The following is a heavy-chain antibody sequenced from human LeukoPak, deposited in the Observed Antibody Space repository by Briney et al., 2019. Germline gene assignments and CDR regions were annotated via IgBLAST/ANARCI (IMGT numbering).Heavy chain of an antibody. V-gene: IGHV4-39*07. J-gene: IGHJ3*02. Sequence: PSETLSLTCTVSGDSISRSSHYWGWIRQPPGKGLEWIGSIYYSGSTYYNPSLKSRVTISIDTSKKQFSLKLTSVTAADTAMYYCARACRGTLCYPGPNDAFDIWGQGTMVTVSA. CDR2: IYYSGST. CDR3: ARACRGTLCYPGPNDAFDI. D-gene: IGHD2-2*01. CDR1: GDSISRSSHY.